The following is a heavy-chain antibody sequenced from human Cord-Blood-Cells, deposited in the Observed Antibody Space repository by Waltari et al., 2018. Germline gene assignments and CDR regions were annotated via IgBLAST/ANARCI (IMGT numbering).Heavy chain of an antibody. J-gene: IGHJ4*02. CDR3: ARGGGSTVTTQDY. V-gene: IGHV3-33*01. D-gene: IGHD4-17*01. CDR1: GFTFSSYG. CDR2: IWYDGSNK. Sequence: QVQLVESGGGVVQPGRSLRLSCAASGFTFSSYGMHWVRQDPGKGLEWVAVIWYDGSNKYYADSVKGRFTISRDNSKNTLYLQMNSLRAEDTAVYYCARGGGSTVTTQDYWGQGTLVTVSS.